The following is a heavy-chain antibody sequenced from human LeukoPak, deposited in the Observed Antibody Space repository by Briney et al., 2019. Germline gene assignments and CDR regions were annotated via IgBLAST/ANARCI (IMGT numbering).Heavy chain of an antibody. Sequence: TSETLSLTCTVSGGSISSGDYYWTWIRQPPGKGLEWIGYVYHSGSTYYNPSLKSRVTISVDRSKNQFSLKLSSVTVADTAVYYCARDLGNRFDPWGQGTLVTVSS. CDR1: GGSISSGDYY. J-gene: IGHJ5*02. V-gene: IGHV4-30-2*01. CDR3: ARDLGNRFDP. CDR2: VYHSGST. D-gene: IGHD2/OR15-2a*01.